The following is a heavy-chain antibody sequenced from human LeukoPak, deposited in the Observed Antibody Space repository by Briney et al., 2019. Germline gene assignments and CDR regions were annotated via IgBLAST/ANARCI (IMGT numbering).Heavy chain of an antibody. V-gene: IGHV3-48*01. CDR1: GFTFSSCA. CDR2: ISRSSTTI. CDR3: ATSGYSSSWYFG. J-gene: IGHJ4*02. Sequence: RSGGSLRLSCAASGFTFSSCAMSWVRQAPGKGLEWVSYISRSSTTIYYADSVKGRFTISRDNAKNSLYLQMNSLRAEDTAVYYCATSGYSSSWYFGWGQGTLVTVSS. D-gene: IGHD6-13*01.